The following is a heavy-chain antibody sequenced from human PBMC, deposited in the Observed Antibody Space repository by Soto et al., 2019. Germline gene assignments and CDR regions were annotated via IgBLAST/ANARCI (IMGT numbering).Heavy chain of an antibody. D-gene: IGHD6-19*01. V-gene: IGHV1-69*13. Sequence: GASVKVSCKASGGTFSSHAISWVRQAPGQGLEWMGGIIPIFGTANYAQKFQGRVTITADESTSTAYMELSSLRSEDTAVYYCARSYSSGPTSYYGMDVWGQGTTVTVSS. CDR2: IIPIFGTA. CDR3: ARSYSSGPTSYYGMDV. CDR1: GGTFSSHA. J-gene: IGHJ6*02.